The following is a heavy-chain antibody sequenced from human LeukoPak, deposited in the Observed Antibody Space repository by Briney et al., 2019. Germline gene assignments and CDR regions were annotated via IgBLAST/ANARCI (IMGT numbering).Heavy chain of an antibody. CDR2: MYYSGST. J-gene: IGHJ1*01. Sequence: PSETLSLTCTVSGASINNNFWTWIRQPPGKGLEYIGYMYYSGSTNYSPSLKSRATISVDTSRNQVSLRLSSVTAADTAVYYCASVRVGASKLAEYIEYWGQGTLVTVSA. CDR3: ASVRVGASKLAEYIEY. D-gene: IGHD1-26*01. CDR1: GASINNNF. V-gene: IGHV4-59*01.